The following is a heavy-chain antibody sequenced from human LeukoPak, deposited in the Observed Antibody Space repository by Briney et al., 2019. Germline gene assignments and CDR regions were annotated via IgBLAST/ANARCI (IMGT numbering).Heavy chain of an antibody. D-gene: IGHD5-18*01. Sequence: PGGSLRLSCAASGFTVSSNYMSWVRQAPGKGLEWVSVIYSCGSTYYADSVKGRFTISRDNSKNTLYLQMNSLRAEDTAVYYCARDKTRGLGYSYSKSGNYFDYWGQGTLVTVSS. CDR1: GFTVSSNY. J-gene: IGHJ4*02. CDR2: IYSCGST. V-gene: IGHV3-53*05. CDR3: ARDKTRGLGYSYSKSGNYFDY.